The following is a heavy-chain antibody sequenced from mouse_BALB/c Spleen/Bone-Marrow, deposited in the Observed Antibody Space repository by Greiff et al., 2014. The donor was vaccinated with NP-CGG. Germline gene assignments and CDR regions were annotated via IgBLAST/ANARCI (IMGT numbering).Heavy chain of an antibody. J-gene: IGHJ1*01. D-gene: IGHD2-14*01. CDR3: ASYRYGWYFDV. V-gene: IGHV14-3*02. Sequence: EVQLQQSGAELVKPGASVKLSCTASGFNIKDTYLHWVKQRPEQGLDWIGRIDPAIFTKYDPKFQGKATITADASSNTAYLHLSSLTSEDTAVYYCASYRYGWYFDVWGAGTTVTVSS. CDR2: IDPAIFT. CDR1: GFNIKDTY.